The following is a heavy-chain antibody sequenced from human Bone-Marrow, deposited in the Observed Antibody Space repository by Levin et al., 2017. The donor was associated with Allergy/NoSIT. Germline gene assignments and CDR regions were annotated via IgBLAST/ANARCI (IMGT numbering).Heavy chain of an antibody. Sequence: ASVKVSCKASGYTFTGYYMHWVRQAPGQGLEWMGWINPNSGGTNYAQKFQGRVTMTRDTSISTAYMELSRLRSDDTAVYYCARSRVRGVINWFDPWGQGTLVTVSS. V-gene: IGHV1-2*02. J-gene: IGHJ5*02. CDR2: INPNSGGT. CDR3: ARSRVRGVINWFDP. D-gene: IGHD3-10*01. CDR1: GYTFTGYY.